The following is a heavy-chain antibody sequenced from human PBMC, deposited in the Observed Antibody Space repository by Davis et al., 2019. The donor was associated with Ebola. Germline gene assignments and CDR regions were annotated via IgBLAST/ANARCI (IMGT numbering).Heavy chain of an antibody. CDR1: GYTFTGYY. CDR2: INPNSGGT. CDR3: ARDGVADPFGDYYYGMDV. J-gene: IGHJ6*02. D-gene: IGHD3-10*01. Sequence: ASVKVSCKASGYTFTGYYMHWVRQAPGQGLEWMGWINPNSGGTNYAQKCQGWVTMTRDTSISTAYMELSSRRSDDTAVYYWARDGVADPFGDYYYGMDVWGQGTTVTVSS. V-gene: IGHV1-2*04.